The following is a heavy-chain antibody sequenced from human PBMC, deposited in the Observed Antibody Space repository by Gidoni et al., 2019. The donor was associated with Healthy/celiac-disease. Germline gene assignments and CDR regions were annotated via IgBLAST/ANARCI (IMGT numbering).Heavy chain of an antibody. J-gene: IGHJ5*02. D-gene: IGHD6-19*01. CDR2: IDPSDSYT. CDR3: ARHGYPLGSGWYGKRGGWFDP. Sequence: DVQLVQSGAEVKKPGESLRISCKGSGYSFTSYWISWVRQMPGKGLEWMGRIDPSDSYTNYSPSFQGHVTISADKSISTAYLQWSSLKASDTAMYYCARHGYPLGSGWYGKRGGWFDPWGQGTLVTVSS. CDR1: GYSFTSYW. V-gene: IGHV5-10-1*03.